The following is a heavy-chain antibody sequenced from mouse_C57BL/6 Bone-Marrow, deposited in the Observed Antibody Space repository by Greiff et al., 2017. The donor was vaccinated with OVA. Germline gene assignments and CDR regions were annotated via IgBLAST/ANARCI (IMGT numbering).Heavy chain of an antibody. CDR1: GFTFSSYA. V-gene: IGHV5-4*03. D-gene: IGHD5-2*01. CDR2: ISDGGSYT. Sequence: EVMLVESGGGLVKPGGSLKLSCAASGFTFSSYAMSWVRQTPEKRLEWVATISDGGSYTYYPDNVKGRFTISRDNAKNNLYLQMSHLKSEDTAMYYCASYEYHEGYYFDYWGHGTPLTVSS. CDR3: ASYEYHEGYYFDY. J-gene: IGHJ2*01.